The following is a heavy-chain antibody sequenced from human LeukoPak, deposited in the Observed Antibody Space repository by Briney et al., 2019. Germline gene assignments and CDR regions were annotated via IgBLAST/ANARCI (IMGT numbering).Heavy chain of an antibody. CDR1: GGSFSGYY. CDR3: ARVFITMVRGVITHYYYYGMDV. Sequence: PSETLPLTCAVYGGSFSGYYWSWIRQPPGKGLEWIGEINHSGSTNYNPSLKSRATISVDTSKNQFSLKLSSVTAADTAVYYCARVFITMVRGVITHYYYYGMDVWGQGTTVTVSS. J-gene: IGHJ6*02. V-gene: IGHV4-34*01. D-gene: IGHD3-10*01. CDR2: INHSGST.